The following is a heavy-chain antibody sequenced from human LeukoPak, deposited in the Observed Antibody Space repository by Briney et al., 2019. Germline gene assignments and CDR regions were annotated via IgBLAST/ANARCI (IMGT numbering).Heavy chain of an antibody. D-gene: IGHD6-13*01. Sequence: SETLSLTCAVYGGSFSGYYWSWIRQPPGKGLEWIGEINHSGSTNCNPSLKSRVTISVDTSKNQFSLKLSSVTAADTAVYYCARVEKIAAAGTGNWFDPWGQGTLVTVSS. CDR2: INHSGST. J-gene: IGHJ5*02. CDR3: ARVEKIAAAGTGNWFDP. V-gene: IGHV4-34*01. CDR1: GGSFSGYY.